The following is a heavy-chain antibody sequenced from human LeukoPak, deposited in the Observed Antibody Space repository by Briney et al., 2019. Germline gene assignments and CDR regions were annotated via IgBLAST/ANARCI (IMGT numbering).Heavy chain of an antibody. CDR3: AKVSSFPFGEPINDAFDI. Sequence: PGGSLRLSCAASGFTFSKYGMHWVRQAPGKGLEWVAVIWNDGSSKYHADSVKGRFTISRDNSKNTLYLQMNSLRAEDTAVYYCAKVSSFPFGEPINDAFDIWGQGTMVTVSS. J-gene: IGHJ3*02. V-gene: IGHV3-30*02. CDR1: GFTFSKYG. CDR2: IWNDGSSK. D-gene: IGHD3-10*01.